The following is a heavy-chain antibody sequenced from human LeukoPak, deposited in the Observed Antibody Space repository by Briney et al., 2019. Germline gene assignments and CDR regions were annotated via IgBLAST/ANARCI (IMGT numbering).Heavy chain of an antibody. CDR1: GFPFNSFW. D-gene: IGHD1-14*01. CDR2: MNEYSTTI. Sequence: GGSLRLSCAASGFPFNSFWMHWVRQAPGKGLVWVSDMNEYSTTIRYADSVKGRFTISRDNAKSILYLQMNNLRAEDTAMYFSARGGVNPVDHWGQGTLVTVSS. J-gene: IGHJ4*02. CDR3: ARGGVNPVDH. V-gene: IGHV3-74*01.